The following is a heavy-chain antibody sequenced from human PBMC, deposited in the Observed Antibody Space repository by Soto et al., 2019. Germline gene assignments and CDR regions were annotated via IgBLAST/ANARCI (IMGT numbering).Heavy chain of an antibody. Sequence: QVQLVQSGAEVKKPGSSVKVSCKASGGTFSSYTISWVRQAPGQGLEWMGRIIPILGIANYAQKFQGRVTITADKSTSTAYMELSSLRSEDTAVYYWARESAAAGTDYYYYYMDVWGKGTTVTVSS. CDR1: GGTFSSYT. CDR3: ARESAAAGTDYYYYYMDV. J-gene: IGHJ6*03. CDR2: IIPILGIA. V-gene: IGHV1-69*08. D-gene: IGHD6-13*01.